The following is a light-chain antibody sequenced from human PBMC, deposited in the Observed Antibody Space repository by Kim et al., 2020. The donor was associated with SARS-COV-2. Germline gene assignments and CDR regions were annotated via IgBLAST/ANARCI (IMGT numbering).Light chain of an antibody. CDR3: QQYHSSPLT. CDR1: QSVLYSSNNKNY. V-gene: IGKV4-1*01. J-gene: IGKJ4*01. CDR2: WAS. Sequence: DVVMTQSTSSLAVSPGERATINCKSSQSVLYSSNNKNYLAWYQQNPGQPPKLLIYWASTRESGVPDRFSGSGSGTDFTLTISSLQAEDVAVYYCQQYHSSPLTFGGGTKVDIK.